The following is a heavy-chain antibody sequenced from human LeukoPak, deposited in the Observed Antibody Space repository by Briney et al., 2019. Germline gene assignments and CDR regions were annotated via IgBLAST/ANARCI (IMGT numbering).Heavy chain of an antibody. V-gene: IGHV2-70*01. J-gene: IGHJ6*03. Sequence: SGPALVKPTQTLTLTCTFSGFSLNTSGMCVSWIHQPPGKALEWLAHIDWDDDKYYSTSLKARLTISKDTFKNLVVLTVTNMDPVDTATYYCARRRGSSTSLGGYYYYMDVWGKGTTVTVSS. CDR3: ARRRGSSTSLGGYYYYMDV. D-gene: IGHD2-2*01. CDR2: IDWDDDK. CDR1: GFSLNTSGMC.